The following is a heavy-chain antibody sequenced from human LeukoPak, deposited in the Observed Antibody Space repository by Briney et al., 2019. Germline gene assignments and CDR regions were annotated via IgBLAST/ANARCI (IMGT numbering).Heavy chain of an antibody. V-gene: IGHV3-74*01. Sequence: GGSLRLSCAASGFNLRDYWMHWVRQAPGKGLVWVSRLGTDGTYTNYADSVKGRFTISRDNAKNTLYLQMDSLRAEDTAFYYRVRDPSNSGNWFDLWGQGTLVTVSS. CDR1: GFNLRDYW. J-gene: IGHJ5*02. D-gene: IGHD4-11*01. CDR2: LGTDGTYT. CDR3: VRDPSNSGNWFDL.